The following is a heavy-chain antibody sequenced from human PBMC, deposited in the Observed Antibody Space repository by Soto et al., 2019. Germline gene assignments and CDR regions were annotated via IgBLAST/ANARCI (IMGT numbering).Heavy chain of an antibody. CDR2: IYHGGTT. V-gene: IGHV4-38-2*02. J-gene: IGHJ4*03. CDR1: GDSITSGSY. Sequence: ETLSLTCTVSGDSITSGSYWAWIRQPPGEGPEWIASIYHGGTTFYNPSLKSRVSISVDSSKNQFSLSLTSVTAADTATYYCARVHVMVVAGSTFDYWGPGTLVTVSS. D-gene: IGHD6-19*01. CDR3: ARVHVMVVAGSTFDY.